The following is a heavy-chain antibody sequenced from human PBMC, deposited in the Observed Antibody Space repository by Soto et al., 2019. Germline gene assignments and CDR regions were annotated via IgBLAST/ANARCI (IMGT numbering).Heavy chain of an antibody. CDR3: ATNGGYCSSTSCYAHHYYMDV. J-gene: IGHJ6*03. CDR1: GVSISSYY. Sequence: SETLSLTCTVSGVSISSYYWSWIRQPPGKGLEWIGYIYYSGSTNYNPSLKSRVTISVDTSKNQFSLKLSSVTAADTAVYYCATNGGYCSSTSCYAHHYYMDVWGKGTTVTVSS. D-gene: IGHD2-2*01. V-gene: IGHV4-59*01. CDR2: IYYSGST.